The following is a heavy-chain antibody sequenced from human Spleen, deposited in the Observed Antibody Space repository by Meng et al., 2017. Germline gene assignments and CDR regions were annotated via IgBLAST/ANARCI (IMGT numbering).Heavy chain of an antibody. V-gene: IGHV4-39*01. CDR1: GGSISTSGYY. Sequence: QPQLRESGPGLVKPSEALSLTCSVSGGSISTSGYYWGWIRQPPGKGLEWIGSIGHSGFTYYTPSVKSRVTVSIDTSKSQFSLKLTSVTAADTAVYFCVRSSAWVRTGFDPWGQGTLVTVSS. D-gene: IGHD3-22*01. J-gene: IGHJ5*02. CDR2: IGHSGFT. CDR3: VRSSAWVRTGFDP.